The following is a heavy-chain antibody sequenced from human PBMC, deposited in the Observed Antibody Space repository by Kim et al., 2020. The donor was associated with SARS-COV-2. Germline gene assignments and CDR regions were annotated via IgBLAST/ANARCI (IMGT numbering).Heavy chain of an antibody. D-gene: IGHD3-10*01. Sequence: ASVKVSCKVSGYTLTELSMHWVRQAPGNGLEWMGGFDPEDGETIYAQKFQGRVTMTEDTSTDTAYMELSSLRSEDTAVYYCATDLTMVRGTVWAFDIWGQGTMVTVSS. CDR1: GYTLTELS. V-gene: IGHV1-24*01. J-gene: IGHJ3*02. CDR3: ATDLTMVRGTVWAFDI. CDR2: FDPEDGET.